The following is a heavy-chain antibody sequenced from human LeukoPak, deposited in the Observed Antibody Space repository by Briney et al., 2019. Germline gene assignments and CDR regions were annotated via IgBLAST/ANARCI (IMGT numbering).Heavy chain of an antibody. CDR2: IKYDGSDK. Sequence: PGGSLRLSCAASGFTFDDYAMHWVRQTPGKGPEWVTKIKYDGSDKYYVDSVKGRFTISRDNVKNSLYLQMDSLRVEDTAVYYCAATNGARGGTFDYWGQGTPVTVSS. CDR1: GFTFDDYA. D-gene: IGHD1-7*01. CDR3: AATNGARGGTFDY. V-gene: IGHV3-7*03. J-gene: IGHJ4*02.